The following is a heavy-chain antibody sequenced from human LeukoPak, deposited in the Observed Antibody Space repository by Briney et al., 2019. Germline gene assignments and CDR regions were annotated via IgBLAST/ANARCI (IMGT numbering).Heavy chain of an antibody. Sequence: ASVKVSCEASGYTFTSYGISWVRQAPGQGLEWMGWISAYNGNTNYAQKLQGRVTMTTDTSTSTAYMELRSLRSDDTAVYYCARGGYSYGYVSRSLDYWGQGTLVTVSS. CDR3: ARGGYSYGYVSRSLDY. J-gene: IGHJ4*02. D-gene: IGHD5-18*01. CDR2: ISAYNGNT. V-gene: IGHV1-18*01. CDR1: GYTFTSYG.